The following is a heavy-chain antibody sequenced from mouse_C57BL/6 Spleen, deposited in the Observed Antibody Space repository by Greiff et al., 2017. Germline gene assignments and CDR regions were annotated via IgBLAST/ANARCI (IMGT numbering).Heavy chain of an antibody. CDR1: GYTFTSYW. Sequence: VQLQQPGAELVKPGASVKLSCKASGYTFTSYWMHWVKQRPGQGLEWIGMIHPNSGSTNYNEKFKSKATLTVDKSSSTAYMQLSSLTSEDSAVYYCARSYYGSSYRYWYFDVWGTGTTVTVSS. CDR2: IHPNSGST. CDR3: ARSYYGSSYRYWYFDV. J-gene: IGHJ1*03. D-gene: IGHD1-1*01. V-gene: IGHV1-64*01.